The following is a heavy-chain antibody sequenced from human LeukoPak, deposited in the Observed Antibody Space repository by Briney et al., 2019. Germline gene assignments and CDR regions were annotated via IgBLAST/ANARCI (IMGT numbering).Heavy chain of an antibody. CDR3: ASITSTWTYDH. D-gene: IGHD2-2*01. V-gene: IGHV3-53*01. CDR1: GFSVSSNY. CDR2: IYSGGST. J-gene: IGHJ5*02. Sequence: GGSLRLSCAASGFSVSSNYMSWVRQAPGKGLEWVSVIYSGGSTYYADSVKGRFTMSRDNSRNTLYLQMNSLRAEDTGIYYCASITSTWTYDHWGQGALVTVSS.